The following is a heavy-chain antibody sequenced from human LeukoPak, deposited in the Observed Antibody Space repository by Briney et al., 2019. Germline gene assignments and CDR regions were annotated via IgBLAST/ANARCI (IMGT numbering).Heavy chain of an antibody. CDR3: ASPGFDP. Sequence: PSETLSLTCTVSGGSISSSTYYWGWIRQPPGKGLEWIVSIYYNANTYYNPSLKSRVTISVDTSKNQFSLKLSSVTAADTAVYYCASPGFDPWGQGTLVTVSS. J-gene: IGHJ5*02. V-gene: IGHV4-39*01. CDR1: GGSISSSTYY. CDR2: IYYNANT.